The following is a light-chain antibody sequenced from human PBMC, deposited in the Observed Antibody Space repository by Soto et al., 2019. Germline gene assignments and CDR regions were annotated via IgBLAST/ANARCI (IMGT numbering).Light chain of an antibody. V-gene: IGKV1-8*01. Sequence: AIRMTQSPSSLSASTGDGVTITCRASQGISSYLAWYQQKPGKAPNLLIYAASSLQSGVPSRFSGSGSGTDFTLTISSLQRDDFAIYYCQQYNPYSRTFGQGTKVDIK. CDR2: AAS. J-gene: IGKJ1*01. CDR3: QQYNPYSRT. CDR1: QGISSY.